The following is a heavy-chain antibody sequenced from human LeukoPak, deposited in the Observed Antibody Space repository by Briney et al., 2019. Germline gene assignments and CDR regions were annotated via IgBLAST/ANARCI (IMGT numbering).Heavy chain of an antibody. V-gene: IGHV3-21*01. D-gene: IGHD2-15*01. Sequence: PGGSLRLSCAASGFTFSSYSMTWVRQAPGKGLEWVSSISSSSYIYYADSVKGRFTISRDNAKNSLYLQMNSLRAEDTAVYYCARGGLWVVATWSSYWGQGTLVTVSS. CDR2: ISSSSYI. CDR1: GFTFSSYS. CDR3: ARGGLWVVATWSSY. J-gene: IGHJ4*02.